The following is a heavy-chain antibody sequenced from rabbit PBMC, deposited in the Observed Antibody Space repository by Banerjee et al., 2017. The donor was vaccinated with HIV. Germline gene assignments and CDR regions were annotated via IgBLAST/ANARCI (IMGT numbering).Heavy chain of an antibody. CDR3: ARGVSTSGRGYGL. CDR2: INTGSGNT. J-gene: IGHJ4*01. CDR1: GFSVSSYYY. Sequence: QSLEESGGDLVKPGASLTLTCTASGFSVSSYYYMCWVRQAPGKGLEWIGCINTGSGNTYYASWAKGRFTISRTSSTTMTLQMTSLTAADTSTYFCARGVSTSGRGYGLWGPGTLVTVS. V-gene: IGHV1S40*01. D-gene: IGHD4-1*01.